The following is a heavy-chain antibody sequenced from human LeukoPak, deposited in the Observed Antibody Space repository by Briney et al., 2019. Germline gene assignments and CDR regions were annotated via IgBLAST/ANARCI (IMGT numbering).Heavy chain of an antibody. V-gene: IGHV2-5*02. CDR2: VYWDDDK. CDR3: ARGPYCGGDCAIDY. Sequence: SGPTLVKPTQTLTLTCTFSEFSLSTTGVGVGWIRQPPGKALEWLAFVYWDDDKRYRPSLRSRLTITKDTSKNQVVLTMTNMDPVDTATYYCARGPYCGGDCAIDYWGQGTLVTVSS. J-gene: IGHJ4*02. CDR1: EFSLSTTGVG. D-gene: IGHD2-21*02.